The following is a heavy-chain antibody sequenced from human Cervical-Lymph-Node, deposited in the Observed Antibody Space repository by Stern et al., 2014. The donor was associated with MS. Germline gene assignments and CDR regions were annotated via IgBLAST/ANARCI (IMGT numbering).Heavy chain of an antibody. CDR3: ASGRPYYDILTGYYLDS. D-gene: IGHD3-9*01. CDR1: GGSVSSGNYY. J-gene: IGHJ4*02. Sequence: VQLVESGTGLVKPSETLSLTCTVSGGSVSSGNYYWCWIRQPPGKGLELIGYVYYSGSTNYNTSLKSRVTISVDTSKNQFSLKLRSVTAADAAVYYCASGRPYYDILTGYYLDSWGQGTLVTVSS. V-gene: IGHV4-61*01. CDR2: VYYSGST.